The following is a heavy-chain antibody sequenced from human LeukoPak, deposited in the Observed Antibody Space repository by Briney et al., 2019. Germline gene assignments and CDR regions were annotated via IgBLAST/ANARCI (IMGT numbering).Heavy chain of an antibody. CDR1: GGSFSGYY. CDR2: INHSGST. J-gene: IGHJ4*02. CDR3: ARENGDYALDY. V-gene: IGHV4-34*01. D-gene: IGHD4-17*01. Sequence: PSETLSLTCAVYGGSFSGYYWSWIRQPPGKGLEWIGEINHSGSTNYNPSLKSRVTISVDTSKNQFSLKLSSVTAADTAVYYCARENGDYALDYWGQGTLVTVSS.